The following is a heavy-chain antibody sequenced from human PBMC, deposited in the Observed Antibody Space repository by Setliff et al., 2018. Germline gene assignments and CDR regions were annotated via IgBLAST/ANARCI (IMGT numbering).Heavy chain of an antibody. CDR1: GGSISSYS. J-gene: IGHJ6*03. CDR2: LYYSGNT. CDR3: ARGPPGYYYYMNV. V-gene: IGHV4-59*01. Sequence: SETLSLTCNVSGGSISSYSWSWIRQAPGKGLEWIGYLYYSGNTNYNPSLKSRVTISGDTSQNYFSLKLTSVTDADTAVYYCARGPPGYYYYMNVWGKGTTVTVSS.